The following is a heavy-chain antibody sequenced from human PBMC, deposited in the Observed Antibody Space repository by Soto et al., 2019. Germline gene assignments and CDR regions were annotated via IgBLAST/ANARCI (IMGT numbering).Heavy chain of an antibody. V-gene: IGHV4-30-4*01. CDR3: ARARIHCTSASCYTEFDY. D-gene: IGHD2-2*02. CDR2: IYYSGSI. CDR1: GDSISSRDYY. Sequence: QVQLQESGPGLLKPSQTLSLTCTVSGDSISSRDYYWSWIRQPPGKGLEWIGYIYYSGSIYSTPSLRSRVSISVDTSQNPFSLNLISVTAADTAVYYCARARIHCTSASCYTEFDYWGQGTLVTVSS. J-gene: IGHJ4*02.